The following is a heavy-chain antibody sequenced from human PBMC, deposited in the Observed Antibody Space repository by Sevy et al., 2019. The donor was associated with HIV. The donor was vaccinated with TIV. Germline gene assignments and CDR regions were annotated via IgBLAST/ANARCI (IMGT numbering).Heavy chain of an antibody. CDR2: ISHDGGKK. J-gene: IGHJ6*02. D-gene: IGHD4-17*01. CDR1: GFIFDDYG. CDR3: TKDPPVYGDFPYGMDV. V-gene: IGHV3-30*18. Sequence: GGSLRLSCVGSGFIFDDYGMHWVRQAPGKGLEWVALISHDGGKKYYADSVKGRFTISRDNFKNTLYLQMNTLRRDDTAAYFCTKDPPVYGDFPYGMDVWGQGTTVT.